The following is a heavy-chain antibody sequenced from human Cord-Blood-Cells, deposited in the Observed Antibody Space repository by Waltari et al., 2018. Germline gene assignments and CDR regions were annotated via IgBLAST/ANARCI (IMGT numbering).Heavy chain of an antibody. J-gene: IGHJ3*02. Sequence: QVQLVQFGAEVKKPGSPVKVSAKASGGTFSSYAISWVGPAPGQGLEWMGGIIPIFGTANYAQKFQGRVTITADKSTSTAYMELSSLRSEDTAVYYCARGGSDILTGPDAFDIWGQGTMVTVSS. D-gene: IGHD3-9*01. CDR1: GGTFSSYA. CDR3: ARGGSDILTGPDAFDI. CDR2: IIPIFGTA. V-gene: IGHV1-69*06.